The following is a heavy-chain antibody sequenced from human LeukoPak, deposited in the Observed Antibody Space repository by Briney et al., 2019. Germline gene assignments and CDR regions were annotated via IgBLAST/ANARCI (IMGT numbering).Heavy chain of an antibody. CDR3: ARGYSSSSTLTFDY. CDR1: GGSISSYY. Sequence: SETLSLTCTVSGGSISSYYWSWIRQPAGKGLEWIGRIYTSGSTNYNPSLKSRVTISVDTSKNQFSLKLSSVTAADTAVYYCARGYSSSSTLTFDYWGQGTLVTVSS. J-gene: IGHJ4*02. D-gene: IGHD6-6*01. CDR2: IYTSGST. V-gene: IGHV4-4*07.